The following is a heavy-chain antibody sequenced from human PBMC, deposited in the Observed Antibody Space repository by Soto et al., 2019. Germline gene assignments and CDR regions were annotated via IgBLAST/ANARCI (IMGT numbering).Heavy chain of an antibody. CDR2: IYSSGST. D-gene: IGHD5-18*01. CDR3: ARDHPHSYGVYYFDY. CDR1: GGSISSGY. V-gene: IGHV4-59*01. Sequence: PSETLSLTCSVSGGSISSGYWTWIRHPPGKGLEWIGYIYSSGSTHYNPSLQNRVTISIDTSKNQVSLKVNSVTAADTAVYYCARDHPHSYGVYYFDYWGQGTPVTVSS. J-gene: IGHJ4*02.